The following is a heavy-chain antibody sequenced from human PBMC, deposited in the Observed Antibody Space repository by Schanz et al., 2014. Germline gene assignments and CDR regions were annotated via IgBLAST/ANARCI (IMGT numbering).Heavy chain of an antibody. CDR1: GFTFRSYP. CDR3: PREMGSALLRYFDL. J-gene: IGHJ2*01. V-gene: IGHV3-23*01. Sequence: EAQLLESGGNLVQPGGSLRVSCVGSGFTFRSYPMTWVRQAPGKGLEWIAGISGAGGSTYYVDSVKGRFTISRDNSRNTMYLQMTGLRAEDTAVYYCPREMGSALLRYFDLWGRGTLVTVSS. D-gene: IGHD1-26*01. CDR2: ISGAGGST.